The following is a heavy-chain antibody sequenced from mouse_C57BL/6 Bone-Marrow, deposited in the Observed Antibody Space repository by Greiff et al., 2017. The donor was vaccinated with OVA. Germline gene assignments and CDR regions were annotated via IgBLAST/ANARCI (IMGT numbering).Heavy chain of an antibody. CDR3: ASSITTVEGYFDV. CDR1: GYTFTNYW. V-gene: IGHV1-63*01. D-gene: IGHD1-1*01. Sequence: SGAELVRPGTSVKMSCKASGYTFTNYWIGWAKQRPGHGLEWIGDIYPGGGYTNYNEKFKGKATLTADKSSSTAYMQFSSLTSEDSAIYYCASSITTVEGYFDVWGTGTTVTVSS. J-gene: IGHJ1*03. CDR2: IYPGGGYT.